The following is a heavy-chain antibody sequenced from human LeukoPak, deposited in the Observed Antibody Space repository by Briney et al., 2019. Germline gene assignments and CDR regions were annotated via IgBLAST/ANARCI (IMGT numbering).Heavy chain of an antibody. V-gene: IGHV1-2*06. CDR3: ARDSGERGSGSYLIAY. Sequence: ASVKVSCKSSGYTFTGYYIHWVRQAPGQGLEWMGRINPNSGGTNYAQKFQGRVTMTRDTSISTAYMELSRLRSDDTAVYYCARDSGERGSGSYLIAYWGQGTLVTVSS. CDR2: INPNSGGT. CDR1: GYTFTGYY. J-gene: IGHJ4*02. D-gene: IGHD3-10*01.